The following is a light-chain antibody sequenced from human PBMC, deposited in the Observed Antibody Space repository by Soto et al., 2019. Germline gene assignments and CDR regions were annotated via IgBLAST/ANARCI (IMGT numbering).Light chain of an antibody. CDR2: DAS. CDR1: QSISSW. V-gene: IGKV1-5*01. CDR3: RGSWT. Sequence: DIQMTQSPSTLSASVGDRVTITCRASQSISSWLAWYQQKPGKAPKLLIYDASSLESGVPSRFSGSGSGTEFTLTISSLQPDDFATYYCRGSWTLGQVTTVEIK. J-gene: IGKJ1*01.